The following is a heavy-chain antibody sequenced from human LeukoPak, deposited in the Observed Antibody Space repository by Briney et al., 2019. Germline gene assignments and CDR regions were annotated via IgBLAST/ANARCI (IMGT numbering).Heavy chain of an antibody. CDR2: IRYDGSNK. CDR3: AKGSGWEMSYYYYYMDV. J-gene: IGHJ6*03. Sequence: PGGSLRLSCAASGFTFSSYAMHWVRQAPGKGLEWVAFIRYDGSNKYYVGSVKGRFTISRDNSKNTLYLQMNSLRAEDTAVYYRAKGSGWEMSYYYYYMDVWGKGTTVTISS. V-gene: IGHV3-30*02. CDR1: GFTFSSYA. D-gene: IGHD1-26*01.